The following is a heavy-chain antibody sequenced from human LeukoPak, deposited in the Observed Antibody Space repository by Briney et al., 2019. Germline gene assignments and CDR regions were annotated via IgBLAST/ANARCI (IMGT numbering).Heavy chain of an antibody. CDR1: GYSFTSYW. J-gene: IGHJ6*02. D-gene: IGHD2-2*02. Sequence: GESLKISCKGSGYSFTSYWIGWVRQMPGKGLEWMGIIYPGDSDTRYSPSFQGQVTISADKSISTAYLQWSSLKASDTAMYYCARRAYCSSTSCYTDYYYGMDVWGQGTRSPSP. V-gene: IGHV5-51*01. CDR3: ARRAYCSSTSCYTDYYYGMDV. CDR2: IYPGDSDT.